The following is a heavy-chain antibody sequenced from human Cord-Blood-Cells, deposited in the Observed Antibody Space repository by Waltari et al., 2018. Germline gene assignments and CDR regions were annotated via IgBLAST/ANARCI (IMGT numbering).Heavy chain of an antibody. CDR3: SRTDSSSSGFYYYGMDV. J-gene: IGHJ6*02. CDR1: GYTFTSYG. V-gene: IGHV1-18*01. Sequence: QVQLVQSGAEVKKPGASVKVSCKASGYTFTSYGFSWVRQAPGQGLGWMGWIGAYNGNTNYAQKLQGRVTMTTDTSTSTAYRELRSLRSDDTAVYYCSRTDSSSSGFYYYGMDVWGQGTTVTVSS. CDR2: IGAYNGNT. D-gene: IGHD6-6*01.